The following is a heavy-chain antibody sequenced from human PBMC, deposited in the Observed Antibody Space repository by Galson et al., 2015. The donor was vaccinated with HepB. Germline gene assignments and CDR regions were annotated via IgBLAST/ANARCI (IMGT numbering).Heavy chain of an antibody. CDR1: GFTISTNY. J-gene: IGHJ3*02. CDR3: ARGRDGYNKAAFDI. V-gene: IGHV3-66*02. D-gene: IGHD5-24*01. CDR2: LYGSGTS. Sequence: SLRLSCAASGFTISTNYMTWVRQAPGKGLEWVSVLYGSGTSYSAVSVKGRFAISRDNSNNELYLQMNSLTTEDTAVYYCARGRDGYNKAAFDIWGQGTVVTVSS.